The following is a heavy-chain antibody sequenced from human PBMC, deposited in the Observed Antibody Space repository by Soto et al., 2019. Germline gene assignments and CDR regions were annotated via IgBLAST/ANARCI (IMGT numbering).Heavy chain of an antibody. D-gene: IGHD1-20*01. CDR2: VSGSGGST. CDR1: GFTFSSYA. V-gene: IGHV3-23*01. Sequence: EVQLLESGGGLVQPGGSLRPSCAASGFTFSSYAMSWVRQAPGKGLEWISAVSGSGGSTYYADSVKGRFTISRDNSKDTLYLQMNNLRAEDTAVYYCAKPPDYNWNDYWGQGTLVTVSS. CDR3: AKPPDYNWNDY. J-gene: IGHJ4*02.